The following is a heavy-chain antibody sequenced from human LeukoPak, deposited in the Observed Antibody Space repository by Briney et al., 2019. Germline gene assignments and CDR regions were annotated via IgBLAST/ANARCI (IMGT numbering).Heavy chain of an antibody. V-gene: IGHV1-2*02. J-gene: IGHJ3*02. CDR1: GYTFTAYY. D-gene: IGHD3-16*02. CDR2: INLNSGGT. Sequence: AGVNVSFMASGYTFTAYYMHWVRPAPGQGLEWMGWINLNSGGTNYAQKFQGRVTMTRDTSISTAYMELSRLGSEKTAVYYCARGVDYVWESYRYVYAFDIWGQGTMVTVSS. CDR3: ARGVDYVWESYRYVYAFDI.